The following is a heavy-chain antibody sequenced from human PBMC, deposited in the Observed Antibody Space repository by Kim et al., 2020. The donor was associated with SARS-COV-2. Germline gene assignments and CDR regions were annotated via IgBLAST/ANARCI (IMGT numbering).Heavy chain of an antibody. Sequence: TTHTNPAPKGRVTISGETSKSQLSRRLSSVTAADTAVYYCARHFHIDAFDIWGQGTMVTVSS. J-gene: IGHJ3*02. CDR3: ARHFHIDAFDI. CDR2: TT. V-gene: IGHV4-39*01.